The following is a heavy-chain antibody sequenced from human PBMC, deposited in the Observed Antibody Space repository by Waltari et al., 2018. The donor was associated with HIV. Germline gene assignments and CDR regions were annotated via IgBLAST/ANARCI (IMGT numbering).Heavy chain of an antibody. CDR1: GFTFSSYV. J-gene: IGHJ4*02. Sequence: EVQLVESGGGLVQPGGSPRLSCAASGFTFSSYVMSWVRQAPGKGLEWVSGISGRGTSTYYADSVKGRFTISRDNSKNTLYLQMNSLRAEDTAVYYCAKSAKRDYYDSSGYYYFDYWGQGTLVTVSS. D-gene: IGHD3-22*01. CDR2: ISGRGTST. V-gene: IGHV3-23*04. CDR3: AKSAKRDYYDSSGYYYFDY.